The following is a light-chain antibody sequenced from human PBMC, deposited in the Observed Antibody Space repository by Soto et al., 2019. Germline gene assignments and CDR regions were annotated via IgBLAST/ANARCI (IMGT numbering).Light chain of an antibody. Sequence: EIVLTQSPGTLSLSPGERATLSCRASQSVSSSYLAWYQQKPGQAPRLLIYGASSRATGIPDRFSGSGSGTDFTLTISRLEPEDFAVYYCQQYNDWPPLTFGGGTKVAIK. CDR2: GAS. J-gene: IGKJ4*01. CDR3: QQYNDWPPLT. V-gene: IGKV3-20*01. CDR1: QSVSSSY.